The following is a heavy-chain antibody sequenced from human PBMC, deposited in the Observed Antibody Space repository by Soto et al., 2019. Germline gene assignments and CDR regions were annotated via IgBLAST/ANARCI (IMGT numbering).Heavy chain of an antibody. CDR2: INGNGRST. D-gene: IGHD1-20*01. Sequence: EVQLVESGGGLVQPGGSLRLSCAATGLSLNSLWMYWIRQSPGGGLQWISGINGNGRSTRYVDSVSGRFTISRDNAQNTLHLQMNTLRAEVTAIYYCASYNWPATSDYWGQGTPVTVSS. CDR1: GLSLNSLW. V-gene: IGHV3-74*01. J-gene: IGHJ4*02. CDR3: ASYNWPATSDY.